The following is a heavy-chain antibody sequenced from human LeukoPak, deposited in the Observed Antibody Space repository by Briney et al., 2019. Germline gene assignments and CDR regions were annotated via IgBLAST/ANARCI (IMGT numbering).Heavy chain of an antibody. J-gene: IGHJ4*02. CDR2: ISWNSGSI. V-gene: IGHV3-9*01. CDR1: GFTFSSYA. Sequence: GRSLRLSCAASGFTFSSYAMHWVRQAPGKGLEWVSGISWNSGSIGYADSVKGRFTISRDNAKNSLYLQMKSLRAEDTALYYCGKDVKFNRLNYFDYWGQGTLVTVSS. D-gene: IGHD6-25*01. CDR3: GKDVKFNRLNYFDY.